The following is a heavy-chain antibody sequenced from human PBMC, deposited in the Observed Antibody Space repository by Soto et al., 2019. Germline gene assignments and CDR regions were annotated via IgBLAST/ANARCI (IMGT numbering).Heavy chain of an antibody. V-gene: IGHV2-5*01. CDR3: AHYSSTSSFDY. CDR2: IYWNDDK. J-gene: IGHJ4*02. Sequence: QITLKESGPTLVKPTQTFTLACTFSGFSLSTSGMGVGWIRQPPGKALEWLALIYWNDDKRYSPSLKSRLTXTKXTSKNQVVLTMTNTDPVDTATYYCAHYSSTSSFDYWGQGTLVTVSS. CDR1: GFSLSTSGMG. D-gene: IGHD6-13*01.